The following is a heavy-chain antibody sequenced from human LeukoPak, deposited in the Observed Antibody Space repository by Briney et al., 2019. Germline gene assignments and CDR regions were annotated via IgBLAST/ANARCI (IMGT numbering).Heavy chain of an antibody. CDR1: GFTFSNYA. V-gene: IGHV3-30*18. D-gene: IGHD5-24*01. Sequence: PGGSLRLSCAASGFTFSNYAIYWVRQAPGKGLEWVAVISYHEVNKYYADSVRGRFTISRDNSKNTVYLQMSSLRAEDTAVYYCAKRSVKMSTPGAFDYWGQGTLVTVSS. CDR3: AKRSVKMSTPGAFDY. CDR2: ISYHEVNK. J-gene: IGHJ4*02.